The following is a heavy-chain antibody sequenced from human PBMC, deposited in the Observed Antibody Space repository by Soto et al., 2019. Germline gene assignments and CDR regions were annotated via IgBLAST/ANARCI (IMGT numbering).Heavy chain of an antibody. CDR3: ARDIGSAAVAGTF. Sequence: GGSLRLSCAASGFTFSSYAMHWVRQAPGKGLEWVAVISYDGSNKYYADSVKGRFTISRDNSKNTLYLQMNSLRAEDTAVYYCARDIGSAAVAGTFWGQGTLVTVYS. V-gene: IGHV3-30-3*01. CDR1: GFTFSSYA. J-gene: IGHJ4*02. D-gene: IGHD6-19*01. CDR2: ISYDGSNK.